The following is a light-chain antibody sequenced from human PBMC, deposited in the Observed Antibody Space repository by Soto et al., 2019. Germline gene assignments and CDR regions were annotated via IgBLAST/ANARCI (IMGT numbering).Light chain of an antibody. CDR2: DAS. V-gene: IGKV1-33*01. J-gene: IGKJ4*01. CDR1: QGVRKY. Sequence: DIQLTQSPSSLSASVGDRVTFTCQASQGVRKYLNWYQQKSGQAPKLLIHDASNLQTGVPSRFSGSGSGTDFSFTISSLQPEDTAIYYCQQYEDPPVTFGGGTKVDIK. CDR3: QQYEDPPVT.